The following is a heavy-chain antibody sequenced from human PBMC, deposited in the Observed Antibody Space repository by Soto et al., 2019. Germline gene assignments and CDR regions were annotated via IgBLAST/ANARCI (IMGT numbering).Heavy chain of an antibody. CDR1: GAIFSKYV. CDR3: ARMKLARLDH. Sequence: QVQLVQSGAEVKKPGSSVKVSCKASGAIFSKYVISWARQAPGQGLEWMGGIIPMFGTVNYAQKFQGRLTITADESTSTAYMELSGLTSEDTAVYYCARMKLARLDHWGQGTLVTVSS. J-gene: IGHJ4*02. CDR2: IIPMFGTV. V-gene: IGHV1-69*01.